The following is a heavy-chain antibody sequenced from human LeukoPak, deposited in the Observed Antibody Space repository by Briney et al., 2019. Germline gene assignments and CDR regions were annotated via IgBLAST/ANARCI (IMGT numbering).Heavy chain of an antibody. CDR2: INPSGSST. CDR1: GYTFTSFG. V-gene: IGHV1-46*01. J-gene: IGHJ5*02. D-gene: IGHD3-16*02. Sequence: GASVKVSCKASGYTFTSFGISWVRQAPGQGLEWMGLINPSGSSTLYAQKFQGRVTMTSDMSTTTDYMELSSLRSEDTAVYYCARDNSVGDIAWWFDPWGQGTLVTVSS. CDR3: ARDNSVGDIAWWFDP.